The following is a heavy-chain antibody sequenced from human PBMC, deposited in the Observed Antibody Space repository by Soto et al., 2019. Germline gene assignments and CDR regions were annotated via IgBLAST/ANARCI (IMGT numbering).Heavy chain of an antibody. D-gene: IGHD3-22*01. CDR3: AHYTYYYDSSGYYS. CDR1: GFPLSTSGVG. Sequence: SGPTLVNPTQTLTLTCTFSGFPLSTSGVGVGWIRQPPGKALEWLALIYWNDDKRYSPSLKSRLTITKDTSRNQVVLTMTNMDPVDTATYYCAHYTYYYDSSGYYSWGQGTLVTVSS. J-gene: IGHJ4*02. CDR2: IYWNDDK. V-gene: IGHV2-5*01.